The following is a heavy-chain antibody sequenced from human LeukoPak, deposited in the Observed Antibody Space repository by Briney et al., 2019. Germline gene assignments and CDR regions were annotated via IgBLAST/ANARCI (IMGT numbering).Heavy chain of an antibody. Sequence: GASVKVSCKASGFTFTDYYIHWVRQAPGQGLEWMGGIIPIFGTANYAQKFQGRVTITADESTSTAYMELSSLRSEDTAVCYCARDRYYYGSGSFYYYYMDVWGKGTTVTISS. CDR1: GFTFTDYY. CDR3: ARDRYYYGSGSFYYYYMDV. J-gene: IGHJ6*03. CDR2: IIPIFGTA. D-gene: IGHD3-10*01. V-gene: IGHV1-69*13.